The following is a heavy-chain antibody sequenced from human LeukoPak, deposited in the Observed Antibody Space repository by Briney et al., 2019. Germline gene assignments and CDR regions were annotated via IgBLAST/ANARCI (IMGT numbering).Heavy chain of an antibody. CDR3: TRGGPEGSGYSYGSHDY. J-gene: IGHJ4*02. V-gene: IGHV1-2*02. Sequence: ASVKVSCKASGYTFTGYYMHWVRQAPGQGLEWMGWINPNSGATNYAQKFQGRVTMTRDTSISTVYMELSRLRSDDTAVYYCTRGGPEGSGYSYGSHDYWGQGTLVTVSS. CDR1: GYTFTGYY. CDR2: INPNSGAT. D-gene: IGHD5-18*01.